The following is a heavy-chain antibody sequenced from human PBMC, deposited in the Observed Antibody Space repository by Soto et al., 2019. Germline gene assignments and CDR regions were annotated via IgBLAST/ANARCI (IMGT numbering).Heavy chain of an antibody. Sequence: GGSLRLSCAASGFTFSSYAMSWVRQAPGKGLEWVSAISGSGDSTYYADSVKGRFTISRDNSKNTLYLQMNSLRAEDTAVYYCAKDYLSNYYYMDVWGKGTTVTVSS. J-gene: IGHJ6*03. CDR1: GFTFSSYA. V-gene: IGHV3-23*01. CDR2: ISGSGDST. CDR3: AKDYLSNYYYMDV. D-gene: IGHD3-16*02.